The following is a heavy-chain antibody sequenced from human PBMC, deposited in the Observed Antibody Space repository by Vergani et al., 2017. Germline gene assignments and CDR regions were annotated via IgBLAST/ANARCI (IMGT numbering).Heavy chain of an antibody. CDR2: IYYSGST. Sequence: QLHLQESGPGLVKPSETLSLTCTVSGGSISSGDYYWSWIRQPPGKGLEWIGYIYYSGSTYYNPSLKSRVTISVDTSKNQFSLKLSSVTAADTAVYYCARDLGSLNWFDPWGQGTLVTVSS. CDR3: ARDLGSLNWFDP. V-gene: IGHV4-30-4*01. CDR1: GGSISSGDYY. J-gene: IGHJ5*02. D-gene: IGHD6-13*01.